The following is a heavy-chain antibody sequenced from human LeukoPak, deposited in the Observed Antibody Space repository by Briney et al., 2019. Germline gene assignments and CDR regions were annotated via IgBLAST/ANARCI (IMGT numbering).Heavy chain of an antibody. CDR3: ARDLPVWDAFDM. J-gene: IGHJ3*02. Sequence: ASVKVSCKASGYTFTGYYMHCVRQAPGQGLEWMGWINANSGGTNYAQKLQGRVTMTRDTSINTAYMELSRLRSDDTAVYYCARDLPVWDAFDMWGQGTMVTVSS. CDR1: GYTFTGYY. V-gene: IGHV1-2*02. CDR2: INANSGGT. D-gene: IGHD2-21*01.